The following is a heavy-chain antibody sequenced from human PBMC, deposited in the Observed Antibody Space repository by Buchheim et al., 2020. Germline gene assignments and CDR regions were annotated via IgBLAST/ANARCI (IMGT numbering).Heavy chain of an antibody. CDR2: IDWDVAK. D-gene: IGHD1-7*01. CDR3: ARGYNWNYGFDP. CDR1: GLPLVSGGMR. Sequence: QVTVKESGPALVKPTETLTLTCTFSGLPLVSGGMRVSWIRQPPGKALEWLARIDWDVAKFYRTSLKTRLTTSPDTSKDQEVLTMTNMDPEDTATYFCARGYNWNYGFDPWGQGIL. V-gene: IGHV2-70*04. J-gene: IGHJ5*02.